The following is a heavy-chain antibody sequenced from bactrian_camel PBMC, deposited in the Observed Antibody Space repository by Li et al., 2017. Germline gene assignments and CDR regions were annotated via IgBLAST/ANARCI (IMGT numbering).Heavy chain of an antibody. V-gene: IGHV3S53*01. CDR1: EYTYSSNC. CDR2: IHRDGRT. J-gene: IGHJ4*01. CDR3: AADPQWWHLTANYNY. D-gene: IGHD7*01. Sequence: QVQLVESGGGLVQPGGSLTLSCSPSEYTYSSNCMGWFRQAPGKDREGVAAIHRDGRTKYGDRVKGRFTISKDNSERILYLQMDSLKPEDTATYYCAADPQWWHLTANYNYWGQGTQVTVS.